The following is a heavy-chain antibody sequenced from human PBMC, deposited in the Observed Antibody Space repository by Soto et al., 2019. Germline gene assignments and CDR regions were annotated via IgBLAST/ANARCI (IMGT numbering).Heavy chain of an antibody. CDR3: ARDRDDYGGNFDY. Sequence: QVQLQESGPGLVKPSQTLSLTCTVSGGSISSCDYYWSWIRQPPGKGLEWIGYTYYSGSTYYNPSLKSRVTMSGDTSKNQFSRKMSSVPAADTAVYYCARDRDDYGGNFDYWGQGTLVTVSS. D-gene: IGHD4-17*01. CDR1: GGSISSCDYY. CDR2: TYYSGST. V-gene: IGHV4-30-4*01. J-gene: IGHJ4*02.